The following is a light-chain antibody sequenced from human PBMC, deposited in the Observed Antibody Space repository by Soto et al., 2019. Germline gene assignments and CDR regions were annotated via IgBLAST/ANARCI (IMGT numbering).Light chain of an antibody. CDR3: ASWDGSMSGQV. CDR1: SSNIGGNY. Sequence: QSVLTQSPSASGTPGQRVTISCSGSSSNIGGNYVYWYQHLPGTAPKLLIYSNNQRPSGVPDRFSGSKSGTSDSLAISGLQYEDEADYYCASWDGSMSGQVFGTGTKVTVL. V-gene: IGLV1-47*02. J-gene: IGLJ1*01. CDR2: SNN.